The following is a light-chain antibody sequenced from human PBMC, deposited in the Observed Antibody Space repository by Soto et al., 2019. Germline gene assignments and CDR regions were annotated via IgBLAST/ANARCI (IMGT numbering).Light chain of an antibody. CDR3: QRYGRSPPRT. CDR1: QSVSSSY. V-gene: IGKV3-20*01. J-gene: IGKJ1*01. CDR2: GAS. Sequence: EIVLTQSPGSLSLSTGERDTLAGAAIQSVSSSYLAWYQQKPGQAPRLLIYGASSMATGIPDRFSGSGSGADFTLTISRLEPEDFAVYYCQRYGRSPPRTFGQGTKVDI.